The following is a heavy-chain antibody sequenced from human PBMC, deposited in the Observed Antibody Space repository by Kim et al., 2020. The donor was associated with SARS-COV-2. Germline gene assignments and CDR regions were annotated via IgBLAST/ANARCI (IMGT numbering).Heavy chain of an antibody. V-gene: IGHV3-73*01. Sequence: NNYATAYNKSVEGRFTISRDDSKNTAYLQMNSLKTEDTAMYYCTTGDNPAFWGQGTLVTVSS. CDR3: TTGDNPAF. J-gene: IGHJ4*02. D-gene: IGHD3-10*01. CDR2: NNYAT.